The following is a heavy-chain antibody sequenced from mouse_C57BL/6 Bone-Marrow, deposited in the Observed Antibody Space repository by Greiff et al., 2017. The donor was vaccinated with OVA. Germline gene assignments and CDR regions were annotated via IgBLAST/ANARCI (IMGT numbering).Heavy chain of an antibody. CDR3: ARYPSYYGSSYGYFDV. J-gene: IGHJ1*03. CDR2: ISYSGST. Sequence: DVQLVESGPGMVKPSQSLSLTCTVTGYSITSGYDWHWIRHFPGNKLEWMGYISYSGSTNYNPSLKSRISITHDTSKNHFFLKLNSVTTEDTATYYCARYPSYYGSSYGYFDVWGTGTTVTVSS. D-gene: IGHD1-1*01. CDR1: GYSITSGYD. V-gene: IGHV3-1*01.